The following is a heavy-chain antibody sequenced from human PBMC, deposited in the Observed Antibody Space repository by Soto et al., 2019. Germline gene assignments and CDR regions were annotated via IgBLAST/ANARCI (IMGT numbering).Heavy chain of an antibody. V-gene: IGHV3-74*01. CDR2: IDSDGSST. Sequence: EVQLVESGGGLVQPGGSLRVSCAASGFTFGSYWMNWVRQAPGKGLVCVSRIDSDGSSTTYADSVKGRFTTSRDNAKNTLYLQMSSLGVEDTAVYYCAIGRPYGMDVWGQGTTFSVSS. CDR3: AIGRPYGMDV. J-gene: IGHJ6*02. CDR1: GFTFGSYW.